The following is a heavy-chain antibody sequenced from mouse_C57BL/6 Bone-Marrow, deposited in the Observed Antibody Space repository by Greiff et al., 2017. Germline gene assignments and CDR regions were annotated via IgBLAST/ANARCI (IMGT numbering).Heavy chain of an antibody. V-gene: IGHV5-9-1*02. CDR1: GFTFSSYA. J-gene: IGHJ4*01. D-gene: IGHD1-1*01. CDR2: ISSGGDYI. CDR3: TRDYYGRGTYAMDY. Sequence: EVKLVESGEGLVKPGGSLKLSCAASGFTFSSYAMSWVRQTPEKRLEWVAYISSGGDYIYYADTVKGRFTISRDNARNTLYLQMSRLTSEDTAMYYCTRDYYGRGTYAMDYWGQGTSVTVSS.